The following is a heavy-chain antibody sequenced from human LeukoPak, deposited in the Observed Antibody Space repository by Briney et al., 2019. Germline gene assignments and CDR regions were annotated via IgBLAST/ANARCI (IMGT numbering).Heavy chain of an antibody. CDR1: GGSISSYY. Sequence: SETLSLTCTVSGGSISSYYWSWIRQPPGKGLEWIGYIYYSGSTNYNPSLKSRVTISVDTSKNQFSLKLSSVTAADTAVYYCARRGRDGYNIDYWGQGTLVTVSS. CDR2: IYYSGST. V-gene: IGHV4-59*01. J-gene: IGHJ4*02. CDR3: ARRGRDGYNIDY. D-gene: IGHD5-24*01.